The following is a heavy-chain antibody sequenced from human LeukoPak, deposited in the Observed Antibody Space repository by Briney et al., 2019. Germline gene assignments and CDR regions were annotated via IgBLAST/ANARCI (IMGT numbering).Heavy chain of an antibody. CDR2: ISYDGSNK. D-gene: IGHD3-22*01. J-gene: IGHJ6*02. CDR1: GFTFSSYA. V-gene: IGHV3-30-3*01. Sequence: PPGGSLRLSCAASGFTFSSYAMHWVRQAPGKGLEWVAVISYDGSNKYYADSVKGRFTISRDNSKNTLYLQMNSLRAEDTAVYYCARDAYDSSRVYYYYYGMDVWGQGTTVTVSS. CDR3: ARDAYDSSRVYYYYYGMDV.